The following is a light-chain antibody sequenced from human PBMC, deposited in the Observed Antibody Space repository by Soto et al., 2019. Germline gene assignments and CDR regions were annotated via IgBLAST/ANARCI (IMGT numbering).Light chain of an antibody. CDR3: LQHNSYPFT. CDR1: QDIGSD. Sequence: DIQMAQSPSSLSASVGDRVTITCRASQDIGSDLGWYKPKPNQAPKRLVYAALSLQSGVPSRFSGSISETGFTLTISNLQPEDVATYYCLQHNSYPFTFGPGTKVDIK. CDR2: AAL. J-gene: IGKJ3*01. V-gene: IGKV1-17*02.